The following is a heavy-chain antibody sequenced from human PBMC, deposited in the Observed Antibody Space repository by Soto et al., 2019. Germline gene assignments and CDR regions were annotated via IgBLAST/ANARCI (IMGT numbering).Heavy chain of an antibody. Sequence: SDTLSLTCTVSRASISSISYYWGWISQPPGKGLEWIGCSYYSGSTFYNPSLKSRVTISVDTSKNQFSLKLSSVTAADTAVYYCACIFSGGYGYGFYYYGMDVWGQGTTVT. D-gene: IGHD5-18*01. CDR3: ACIFSGGYGYGFYYYGMDV. J-gene: IGHJ6*02. CDR2: SYYSGST. V-gene: IGHV4-39*01. CDR1: RASISSISYY.